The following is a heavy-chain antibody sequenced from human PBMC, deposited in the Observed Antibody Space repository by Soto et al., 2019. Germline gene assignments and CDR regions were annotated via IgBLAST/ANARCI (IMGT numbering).Heavy chain of an antibody. CDR2: ISESGST. CDR3: ARGSGIVALPGELEDVNYDF. V-gene: IGHV4-34*01. CDR1: GQSFSGHS. J-gene: IGHJ4*02. Sequence: QVQLQQWGAGLVKPSETLSLSCAVYGQSFSGHSWAWIRQPPGKGLEWLGEISESGSTYYNPSLTSRVTISTDTSKNQFSLKLNSVTAADTASYFCARGSGIVALPGELEDVNYDFWGQGTLVNVSS. D-gene: IGHD1-1*01.